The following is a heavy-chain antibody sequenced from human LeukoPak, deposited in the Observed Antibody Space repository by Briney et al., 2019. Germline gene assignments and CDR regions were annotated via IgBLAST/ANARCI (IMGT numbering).Heavy chain of an antibody. Sequence: GGSLRLSCAASGFSFSNFAMTWLRHAPEKGVEWVSAISTTGGTTWYADYVKGRFTVSRDNSKNTVYLQMNSLPAEDTAVYYCAKTAQFDSWGQGTLVTVSS. D-gene: IGHD6-25*01. CDR1: GFSFSNFA. V-gene: IGHV3-23*01. CDR2: ISTTGGTT. J-gene: IGHJ4*02. CDR3: AKTAQFDS.